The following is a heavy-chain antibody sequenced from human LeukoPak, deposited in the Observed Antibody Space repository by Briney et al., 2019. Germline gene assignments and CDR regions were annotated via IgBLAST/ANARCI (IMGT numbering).Heavy chain of an antibody. J-gene: IGHJ4*02. Sequence: SVTVSCKASGYTFTSYYMHWVRQAPGQGLEWMGIINPSGGSTSYAQKFQGRVTMTRDTSTSTVYMELSSLRSEDTAVYYGARDGHYYDSRTIFDYWGQGTLVTVSS. CDR3: ARDGHYYDSRTIFDY. D-gene: IGHD3-22*01. CDR1: GYTFTSYY. V-gene: IGHV1-46*01. CDR2: INPSGGST.